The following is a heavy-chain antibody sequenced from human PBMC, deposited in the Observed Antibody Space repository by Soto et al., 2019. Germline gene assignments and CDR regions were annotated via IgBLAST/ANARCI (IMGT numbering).Heavy chain of an antibody. D-gene: IGHD2-2*02. V-gene: IGHV3-21*01. CDR1: GFTLSTYS. CDR2: ISSRSDI. Sequence: GGSLRLSCVGSGFTLSTYSINWVRQAPGKGLEWVSSISSRSDIYYADSVKGRFTISRDNAKNSVSLQMNSLRAEDTAVYYCAREYTAWPLAYGLDVWGQGTTVTVSS. J-gene: IGHJ6*02. CDR3: AREYTAWPLAYGLDV.